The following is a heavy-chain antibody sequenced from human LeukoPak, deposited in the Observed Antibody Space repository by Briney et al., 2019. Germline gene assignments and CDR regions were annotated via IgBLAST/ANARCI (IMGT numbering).Heavy chain of an antibody. Sequence: SETLSLTCAVSGYSISSGYYWGWIRQPPGKGLEWIGSIYHSGSTYYNPSLKSRVTISVDTSKNQFPLKLSSVSAADTAVYYCARSGETGGYWGQGTLVTVSS. CDR3: ARSGETGGY. V-gene: IGHV4-38-2*01. CDR1: GYSISSGYY. J-gene: IGHJ4*02. CDR2: IYHSGST. D-gene: IGHD4-17*01.